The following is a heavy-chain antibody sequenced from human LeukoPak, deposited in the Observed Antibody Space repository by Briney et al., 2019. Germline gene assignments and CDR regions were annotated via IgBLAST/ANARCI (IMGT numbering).Heavy chain of an antibody. CDR2: IYYSGST. D-gene: IGHD3-10*01. CDR1: GYSISSYY. V-gene: IGHV4-59*01. CDR3: ASTVRGVHTYYYYYMDV. Sequence: PSETLSLTCTVSGYSISSYYWSWIRQPPGKGLEWIGYIYYSGSTNYNPSLKSRVTISVDTSKNQFSLKLSSVTAADTAVYYCASTVRGVHTYYYYYMDVWGKGTTVTISS. J-gene: IGHJ6*03.